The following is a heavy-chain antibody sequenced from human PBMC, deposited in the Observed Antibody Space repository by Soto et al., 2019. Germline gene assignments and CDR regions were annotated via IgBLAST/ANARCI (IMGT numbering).Heavy chain of an antibody. CDR1: VFTFSSYA. V-gene: IGHV3-30*18. CDR2: ISYDGSNK. J-gene: IGHJ4*02. D-gene: IGHD3-10*01. Sequence: GGSLRLSCAASVFTFSSYAMNWFRQSPGKGLEWVAVISYDGSNKYYADSVKGRFTISRDNSKNTMYLQMNSLRAEDTAVYYCAKVRDGSGNTDYWGQGTLVTVSS. CDR3: AKVRDGSGNTDY.